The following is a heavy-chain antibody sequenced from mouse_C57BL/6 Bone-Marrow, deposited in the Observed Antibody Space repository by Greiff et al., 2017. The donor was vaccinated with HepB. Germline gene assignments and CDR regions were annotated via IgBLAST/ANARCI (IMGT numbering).Heavy chain of an antibody. CDR1: GFNIKDDY. J-gene: IGHJ1*03. Sequence: EVQLQQSGAELVRPGASVKLSCTASGFNIKDDYMHWVKQRPEQGLEWIGWIDPENGDTEYASKFQGKATIPADTSSNTAYLQLSSLTSADTDVYYCTTWAIYYGNYDWYFDVWGTGTTVTVSS. D-gene: IGHD2-1*01. V-gene: IGHV14-4*01. CDR3: TTWAIYYGNYDWYFDV. CDR2: IDPENGDT.